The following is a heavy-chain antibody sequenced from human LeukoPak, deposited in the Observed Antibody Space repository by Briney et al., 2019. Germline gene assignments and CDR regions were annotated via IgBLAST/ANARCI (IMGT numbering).Heavy chain of an antibody. D-gene: IGHD3-10*01. CDR1: GGSINSNTYY. J-gene: IGHJ4*02. Sequence: SETLSLTCTVSGGSINSNTYYWGWIRQPPGKGLEYIGSIYYNGRTYYNPSLKSRVTISIDTSKNQFSLKLSSVTAADTAVYYCARRRVRGVIIRAYYFDYWGQGTLVTVSS. CDR3: ARRRVRGVIIRAYYFDY. V-gene: IGHV4-39*07. CDR2: IYYNGRT.